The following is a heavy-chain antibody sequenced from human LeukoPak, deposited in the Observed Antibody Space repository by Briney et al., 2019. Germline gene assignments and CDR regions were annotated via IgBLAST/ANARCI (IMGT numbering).Heavy chain of an antibody. CDR1: GFTFSSYA. CDR2: ISYDGSNK. J-gene: IGHJ4*02. Sequence: GRSLRLSCAASGFTFSSYAMHWVRQAPGKGLEWVAVISYDGSNKYYADSVKGRFTISRDNSENTLYLQMNSLRAEDTAVYYCARDLNYYGSGSYYNGDYWGQGTLVTVSS. CDR3: ARDLNYYGSGSYYNGDY. V-gene: IGHV3-30-3*01. D-gene: IGHD3-10*01.